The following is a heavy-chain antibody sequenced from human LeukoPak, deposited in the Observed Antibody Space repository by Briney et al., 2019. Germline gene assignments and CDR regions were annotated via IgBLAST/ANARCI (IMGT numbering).Heavy chain of an antibody. D-gene: IGHD6-19*01. J-gene: IGHJ4*02. CDR3: ARSMENSSGWYAHFDY. CDR2: INHSGST. Sequence: SETLSLTCAVYGGSFSGYYWSWIRQPPGKGLEWIGEINHSGSTNYNPSLKSRVTISVDTSKNQFSLKLSSVTAADTAVYYCARSMENSSGWYAHFDYWGQGTLVTVSS. V-gene: IGHV4-34*01. CDR1: GGSFSGYY.